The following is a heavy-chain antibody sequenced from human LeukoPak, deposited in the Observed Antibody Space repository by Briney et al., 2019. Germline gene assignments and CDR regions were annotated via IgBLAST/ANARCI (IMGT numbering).Heavy chain of an antibody. D-gene: IGHD6-19*01. Sequence: TETLSLTCTVSGGSISSYYWSWIRQPPGKGLEWIGYIYYSGSTNYNPSLKSRVTISVDTSKNQFSLKLSSVAAADTAVYYCARHTAIAVAGTDDVFDIWGQGTMVTVSS. V-gene: IGHV4-59*08. CDR3: ARHTAIAVAGTDDVFDI. CDR1: GGSISSYY. J-gene: IGHJ3*02. CDR2: IYYSGST.